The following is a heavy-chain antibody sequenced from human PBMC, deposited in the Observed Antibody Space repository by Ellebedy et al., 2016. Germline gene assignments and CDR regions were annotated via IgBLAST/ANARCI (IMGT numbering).Heavy chain of an antibody. CDR1: GYTFTSYD. CDR2: MNPNSGNT. V-gene: IGHV1-8*01. CDR3: ARGGYQLPPNYYYMDV. D-gene: IGHD2-2*01. Sequence: ASVKVSCXASGYTFTSYDINWVRQATGQGLEWMGWMNPNSGNTGYAQKFQGRVTITADESTSTAYMELSSLRSEDTAVYYCARGGYQLPPNYYYMDVWGKGTTVTVSS. J-gene: IGHJ6*03.